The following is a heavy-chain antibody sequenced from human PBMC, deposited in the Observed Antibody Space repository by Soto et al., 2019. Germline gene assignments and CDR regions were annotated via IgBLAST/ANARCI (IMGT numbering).Heavy chain of an antibody. CDR3: ARDPGGCTGGSCYSWYFDY. CDR1: GFTVRSNY. D-gene: IGHD2-15*01. CDR2: IYSGGST. J-gene: IGHJ4*02. V-gene: IGHV3-53*04. Sequence: GGSLRLSCAASGFTVRSNYMSWVRQAPGKGLEWVSVIYSGGSTYYADSVKGRFTISRHNSKNTLYLQMNSLRAEDTAVYYCARDPGGCTGGSCYSWYFDYWGEGTLVTVSS.